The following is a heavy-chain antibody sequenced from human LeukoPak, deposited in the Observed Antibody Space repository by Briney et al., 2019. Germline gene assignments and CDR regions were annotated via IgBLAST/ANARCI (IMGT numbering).Heavy chain of an antibody. CDR1: GFTLSTYA. CDR3: AKALEQETVIALDS. J-gene: IGHJ4*02. V-gene: IGHV3-23*01. D-gene: IGHD6-13*01. CDR2: ISGSGGST. Sequence: GGALRLSCAASGFTLSTYAMSWVRQAPGKGLERVSAISGSGGSTYYADSVKGRFTISRDNSKSTLYLQMNSLRAEDTSIYFCAKALEQETVIALDSWGQGTLVTVSS.